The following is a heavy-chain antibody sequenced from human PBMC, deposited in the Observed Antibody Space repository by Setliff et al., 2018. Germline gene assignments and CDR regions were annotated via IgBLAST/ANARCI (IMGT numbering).Heavy chain of an antibody. CDR1: GFTLSDYY. V-gene: IGHV3-11*04. D-gene: IGHD1-1*01. CDR3: ARGGGTTNYYYYYMDV. Sequence: GGSLRLSCAASGFTLSDYYMSWIRQAPGKGLEWVSYISSSGSTIYYADSVKGRFTISRDNAKNSLYLQMNSLRAEDTAVYYCARGGGTTNYYYYYMDVWGKGTTVTVSS. CDR2: ISSSGSTI. J-gene: IGHJ6*03.